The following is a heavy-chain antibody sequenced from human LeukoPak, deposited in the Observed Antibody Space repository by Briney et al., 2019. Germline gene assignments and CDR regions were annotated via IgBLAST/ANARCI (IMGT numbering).Heavy chain of an antibody. Sequence: ASVKVSCKASGYTFTGYYMHWVRQAPGQGLEWMGWINPNSGGTNYAQKFQGRVTMTRDTSISTAYMELSRLRSDDTAVYYCAGAYYYDSSGYSNNWFDPWGQGTLVTVSS. CDR3: AGAYYYDSSGYSNNWFDP. V-gene: IGHV1-2*02. J-gene: IGHJ5*02. D-gene: IGHD3-22*01. CDR2: INPNSGGT. CDR1: GYTFTGYY.